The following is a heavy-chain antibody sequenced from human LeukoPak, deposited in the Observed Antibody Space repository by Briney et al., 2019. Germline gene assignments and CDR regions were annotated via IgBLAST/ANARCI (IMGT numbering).Heavy chain of an antibody. CDR3: ARDKTVFS. CDR2: IANDGSII. J-gene: IGHJ5*02. Sequence: GGSLRLSCAASGFTFSSHGMHWVRQAPGKGLEWVAVIANDGSIIYYADSVKGRFTISRDNSKNTLFLQLNSLRAEDTAVYYCARDKTVFSWGQGTLVTVSS. D-gene: IGHD4-17*01. CDR1: GFTFSSHG. V-gene: IGHV3-30*03.